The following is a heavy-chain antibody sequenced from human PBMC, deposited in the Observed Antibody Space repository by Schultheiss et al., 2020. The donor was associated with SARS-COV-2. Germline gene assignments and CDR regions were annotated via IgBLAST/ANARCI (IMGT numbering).Heavy chain of an antibody. J-gene: IGHJ6*02. CDR2: ISGSGGST. CDR3: ARGSGGSPFLYYYYYYGMDV. D-gene: IGHD3-3*01. V-gene: IGHV3-23*01. Sequence: GGSLRLSCAASGFTFSSYAMSWVRQAPGKGLEWVSAISGSGGSTYYADSVKGRFTISRDNSKNTLYLQMNSLRAEDTAVYYCARGSGGSPFLYYYYYYGMDVWGQGTTVTVSS. CDR1: GFTFSSYA.